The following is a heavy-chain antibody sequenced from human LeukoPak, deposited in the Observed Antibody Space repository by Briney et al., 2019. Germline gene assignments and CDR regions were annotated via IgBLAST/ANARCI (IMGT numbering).Heavy chain of an antibody. CDR3: ASVLPAARYFDY. CDR2: IYTSGST. V-gene: IGHV4-4*09. Sequence: SETLSLTCTVSGGSISSYYWSWIRQPPGKGLEWIGYIYTSGSTNYNPSLKSRVTISVDTSKNQFSLKLSSETAADTAVYYCASVLPAARYFDYWGQGTLVTVSS. CDR1: GGSISSYY. J-gene: IGHJ4*02. D-gene: IGHD2-2*01.